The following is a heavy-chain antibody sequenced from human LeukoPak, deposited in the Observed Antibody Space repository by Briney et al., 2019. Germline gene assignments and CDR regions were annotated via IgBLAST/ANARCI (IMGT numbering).Heavy chain of an antibody. CDR1: GFTFSSYW. V-gene: IGHV3-7*05. D-gene: IGHD2/OR15-2a*01. J-gene: IGHJ4*02. CDR2: IKEDGGEK. Sequence: GGSLRLSCAASGFTFSSYWMSWVRQAPGRGLEWVANIKEDGGEKNYVDSVKGRFTISRDNAKNSLYLQMNSLRVEDTAVYYCARTTYCDYWGQGTLVTVSS. CDR3: ARTTYCDY.